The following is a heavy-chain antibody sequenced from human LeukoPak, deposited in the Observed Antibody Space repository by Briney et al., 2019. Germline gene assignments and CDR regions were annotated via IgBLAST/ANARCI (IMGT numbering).Heavy chain of an antibody. CDR2: INHSGST. CDR3: ARDGATWGAFDI. Sequence: SETLSLTCAVYGGSFSGYYWSWIRQPPGKGLEWIGEINHSGSTNYNPSLKSRVTISVDTSKNQFSLKLSSVTAADTAVYYCARDGATWGAFDIWGQGTMVTVSS. J-gene: IGHJ3*02. CDR1: GGSFSGYY. V-gene: IGHV4-34*01. D-gene: IGHD1-26*01.